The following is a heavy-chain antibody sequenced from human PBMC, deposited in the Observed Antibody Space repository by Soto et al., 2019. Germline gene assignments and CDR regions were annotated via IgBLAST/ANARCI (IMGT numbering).Heavy chain of an antibody. CDR3: TTATWPSGGVTTPNAFDI. CDR2: IKSKTAGETT. V-gene: IGHV3-15*01. D-gene: IGHD4-17*01. CDR1: GFNFSNAW. Sequence: GGSLRLSCAASGFNFSNAWMTWVRQSPGKGLEWVGRIKSKTAGETTEYAPPVKGRFAVSRDDSKNTLYLQMNSLKTEDTAIYYCTTATWPSGGVTTPNAFDIWGQGTMVTVSS. J-gene: IGHJ3*02.